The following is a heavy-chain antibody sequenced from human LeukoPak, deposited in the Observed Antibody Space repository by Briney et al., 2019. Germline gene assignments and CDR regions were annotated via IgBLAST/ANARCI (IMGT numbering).Heavy chain of an antibody. CDR2: ISSSSSYI. CDR3: ARDGIYGVWYFDL. D-gene: IGHD4-17*01. J-gene: IGHJ2*01. Sequence: GGSLRLSCAASGFTFSSYSMNWVCQAPGKGLEWVSSISSSSSYIYYADSVKGRFTISRENAKNSLYLQMNSLRAEDTAVYYCARDGIYGVWYFDLWGRGTLVTVSS. CDR1: GFTFSSYS. V-gene: IGHV3-21*04.